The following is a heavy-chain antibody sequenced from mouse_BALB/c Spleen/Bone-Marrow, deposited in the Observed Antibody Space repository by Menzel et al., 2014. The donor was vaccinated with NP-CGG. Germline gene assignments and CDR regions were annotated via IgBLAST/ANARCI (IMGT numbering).Heavy chain of an antibody. J-gene: IGHJ1*01. CDR3: VTSTYFDV. CDR2: IRSKSNNYAT. CDR1: GFTFNTYA. Sequence: EVMLVESGGGLVQPKGALKLSCAASGFTFNTYAMNWVRRAPGKGLEWVARIRSKSNNYATYYADSVKDRFTISRDDSQSILYLQMNNLKTEDTAMYYCVTSTYFDVWGAGTTVTVSS. D-gene: IGHD6-1*01. V-gene: IGHV10-1*02.